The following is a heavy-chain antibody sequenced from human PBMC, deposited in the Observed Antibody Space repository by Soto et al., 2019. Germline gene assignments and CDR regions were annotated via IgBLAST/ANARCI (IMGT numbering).Heavy chain of an antibody. CDR2: ISASGDNT. CDR3: AKDSGYCSSTSCYWYYYYGMDV. J-gene: IGHJ6*02. CDR1: GFTYNNFA. V-gene: IGHV3-23*01. Sequence: GGSLRLSCVASGFTYNNFAMHWVRQAPGKGLEWVSAISASGDNTYYADSVKGRFTIARDNSKNTLYLQMNSLRGEDTALYYCAKDSGYCSSTSCYWYYYYGMDVWGLGTTVTVSS. D-gene: IGHD2-2*01.